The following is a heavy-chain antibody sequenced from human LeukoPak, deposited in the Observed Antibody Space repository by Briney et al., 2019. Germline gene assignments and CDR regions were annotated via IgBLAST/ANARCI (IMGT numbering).Heavy chain of an antibody. D-gene: IGHD2-15*01. CDR1: GGSISCSSYY. CDR2: IYYSGST. CDR3: ARLRGLGPSDAFDI. Sequence: PSETLFLTCTVPGGSISCSSYYWGWLRQPPVKGLEWIGSIYYSGSTYYNPSLKSRVTISVDTSKNQFSLKLSSVTAADTAVYYCARLRGLGPSDAFDIWGQGTMVTVSS. J-gene: IGHJ3*02. V-gene: IGHV4-39*01.